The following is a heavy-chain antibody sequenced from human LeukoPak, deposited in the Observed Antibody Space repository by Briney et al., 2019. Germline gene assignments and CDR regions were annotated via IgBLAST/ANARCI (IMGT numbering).Heavy chain of an antibody. CDR3: AKGHIESGGYYYFDY. Sequence: GGSLRLSCAASGFTFSSYGMHWVRQAPGKGLEWVAVISYDGSNKYYADSVKGRFTISRDNSKNTLYLQMNSLRAEDTAVYYCAKGHIESGGYYYFDYWGQGTLVTVSS. J-gene: IGHJ4*02. CDR2: ISYDGSNK. V-gene: IGHV3-30*18. D-gene: IGHD3-22*01. CDR1: GFTFSSYG.